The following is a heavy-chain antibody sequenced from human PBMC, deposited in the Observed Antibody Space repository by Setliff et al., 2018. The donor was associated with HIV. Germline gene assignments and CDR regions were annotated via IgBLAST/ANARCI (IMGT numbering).Heavy chain of an antibody. J-gene: IGHJ4*02. CDR3: ARERSLITNRRYFDS. Sequence: SETLSLTCAVYGGSFSGYYWSWIRQPPGKGLEWIGEINHSGSTNYNPSLKSRVTISVDTSKNQFSLKLSSVTAADTAVYYCARERSLITNRRYFDSWGQGTLVTVSS. CDR1: GGSFSGYY. CDR2: INHSGST. V-gene: IGHV4-34*01. D-gene: IGHD1-1*01.